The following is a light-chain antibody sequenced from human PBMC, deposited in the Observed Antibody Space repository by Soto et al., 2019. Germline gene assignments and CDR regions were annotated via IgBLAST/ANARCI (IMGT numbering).Light chain of an antibody. CDR2: DAS. CDR3: QQLNTYSS. V-gene: IGKV1-9*01. CDR1: QGINTY. Sequence: DIQLTQSPSFLSASVGDRVTITCRASQGINTYLAWYQQKLGKAPKVLIYDASKLHSGVPSRFSGSGSGTEFTLTISSLQPEDLATYFCQQLNTYSSFGGGTKVDIK. J-gene: IGKJ4*01.